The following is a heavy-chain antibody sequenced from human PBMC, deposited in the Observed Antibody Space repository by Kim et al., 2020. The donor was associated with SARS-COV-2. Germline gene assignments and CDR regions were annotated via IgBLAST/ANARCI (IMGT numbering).Heavy chain of an antibody. D-gene: IGHD5-12*01. CDR3: ARATRDGYNY. Sequence: STYYNPSLKSRVTISVDTSKNQFSLKLSSVTAADTAVYYCARATRDGYNYWGQGTLVTVSS. CDR2: ST. J-gene: IGHJ4*02. V-gene: IGHV4-31*02.